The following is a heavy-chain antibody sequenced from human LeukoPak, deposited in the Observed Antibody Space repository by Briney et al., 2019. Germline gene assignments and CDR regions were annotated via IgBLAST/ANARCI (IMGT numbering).Heavy chain of an antibody. CDR2: IYYSGSI. D-gene: IGHD1-26*01. Sequence: PSETLSLTCAASGYSISSDNWWGWIRQPPGKGLEWIGYIYYSGSIYYNPSLKSRVTMSVDTSKNQFSLKLSSVTAVDTAVYYCARKRSGISYFDDWGQGTLVTVSS. J-gene: IGHJ4*02. V-gene: IGHV4-28*05. CDR3: ARKRSGISYFDD. CDR1: GYSISSDNW.